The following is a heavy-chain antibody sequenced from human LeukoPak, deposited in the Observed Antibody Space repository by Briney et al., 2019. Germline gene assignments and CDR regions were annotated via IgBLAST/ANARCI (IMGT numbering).Heavy chain of an antibody. CDR1: GYSFSTYW. CDR2: MNPGDSET. D-gene: IGHD6-19*01. J-gene: IGHJ4*02. Sequence: GESLKISCKGSGYSFSTYWIGWVRQMSGKGLEWMGIMNPGDSETRYSPSFQGQVTISADKSISTAYVQWSSLKASDTAMYYCARQTAVAGTLLDYWGQGTLVTVSS. CDR3: ARQTAVAGTLLDY. V-gene: IGHV5-51*01.